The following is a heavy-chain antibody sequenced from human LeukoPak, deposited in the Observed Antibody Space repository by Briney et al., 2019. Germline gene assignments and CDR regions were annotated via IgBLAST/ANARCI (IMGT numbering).Heavy chain of an antibody. D-gene: IGHD3-10*01. CDR3: AKGGRYASGSYEAFDI. J-gene: IGHJ3*02. CDR1: GFTFSSYD. Sequence: PGGSLRLSCAASGFTFSSYDMHWVRQAPGKGLEWVALIWYDGSNKNYADSVKGRFTISRDNSKNTLFLQMNSLRAEDTAVYYCAKGGRYASGSYEAFDIWGQGTMVTVSS. CDR2: IWYDGSNK. V-gene: IGHV3-33*06.